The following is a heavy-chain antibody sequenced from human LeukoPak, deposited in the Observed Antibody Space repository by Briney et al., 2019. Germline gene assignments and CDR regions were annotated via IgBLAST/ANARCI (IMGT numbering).Heavy chain of an antibody. CDR2: ISNSRTTI. V-gene: IGHV3-48*01. D-gene: IGHD6-6*01. J-gene: IGHJ3*01. CDR3: ARSSYSSSSSV. CDR1: GFTFSSYN. Sequence: PGGSLRLSCAASGFTFSSYNMNWVRQAPGKGLEWISYISNSRTTIYYADSVKGRFTISRDNAKSSLYLQMNSLRAEDTAVYYCARSSYSSSSSVWGQGTMVTVSS.